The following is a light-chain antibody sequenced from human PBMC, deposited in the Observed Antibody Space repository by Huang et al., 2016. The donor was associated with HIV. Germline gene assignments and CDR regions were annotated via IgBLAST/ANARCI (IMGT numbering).Light chain of an antibody. CDR2: GAS. V-gene: IGKV1-39*01. Sequence: DIQMTQSPASLSASVGDRVTITCRATQSISNYVNWYQPKPGKAPTLLIYGASTLQRGVPSRFSGSGSGTDFTLTISSLQPEDFTTYYCQQSYNTPPTFGQGTKVEI. J-gene: IGKJ1*01. CDR3: QQSYNTPPT. CDR1: QSISNY.